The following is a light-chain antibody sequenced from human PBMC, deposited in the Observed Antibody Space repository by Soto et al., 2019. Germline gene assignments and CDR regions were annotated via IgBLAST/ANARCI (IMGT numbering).Light chain of an antibody. CDR3: QQYNNWPLT. V-gene: IGKV3D-15*01. J-gene: IGKJ5*01. Sequence: EIVLTQFPGTLSLSPGGRATLSCRASQSVSRRLAWYQHRPGQAPRLLIYGTSSRATGVPARFSGGGSGTEFTFTITSLQSEDFAVYWCQQYNNWPLTFGPGTRLEIK. CDR1: QSVSRR. CDR2: GTS.